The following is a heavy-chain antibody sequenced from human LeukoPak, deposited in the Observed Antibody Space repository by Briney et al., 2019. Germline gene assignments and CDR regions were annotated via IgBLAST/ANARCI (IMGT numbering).Heavy chain of an antibody. J-gene: IGHJ4*02. CDR3: ARGAGYNYPYYFDY. V-gene: IGHV3-53*01. Sequence: GGSMRLSCAASGFTVSSNYMNWVRQAPGKGLEWVSVIYGGGNIYYVDSVKGRFTISRDNSKNTLYLQMNSLRAEDTAVYYCARGAGYNYPYYFDYWGQGTLVTVSS. CDR2: IYGGGNI. CDR1: GFTVSSNY. D-gene: IGHD5-24*01.